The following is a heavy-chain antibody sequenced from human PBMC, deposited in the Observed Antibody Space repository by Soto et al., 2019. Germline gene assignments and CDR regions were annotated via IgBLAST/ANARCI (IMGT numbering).Heavy chain of an antibody. J-gene: IGHJ4*02. V-gene: IGHV2-5*02. Sequence: QITLKESGPTQVKPTQTLTLTCTFSGFSLSTNGAGVGWIRQPPGKALEWLAIIYWDDDIRYSPSLQSRLTITKDTSKNQVVLTMTNMDPVDTATYFCAHRLSTHVLRYFDYWGQGTLVTVSS. CDR2: IYWDDDI. D-gene: IGHD3-9*01. CDR3: AHRLSTHVLRYFDY. CDR1: GFSLSTNGAG.